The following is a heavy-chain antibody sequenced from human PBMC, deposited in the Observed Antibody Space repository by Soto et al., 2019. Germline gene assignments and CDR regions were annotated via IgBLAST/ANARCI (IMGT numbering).Heavy chain of an antibody. Sequence: QVQLVESGGGVVQPGRSLRLSCAASGFTFSSYGMHWVRQAPGKGLEWVAFMWYDGSNKYYADSVKGRFTISRDNSKNTLYLHMNSLRAEDTAVYYCAREGGSGPDYWGQGTLVTVSS. CDR1: GFTFSSYG. D-gene: IGHD5-12*01. J-gene: IGHJ4*02. V-gene: IGHV3-33*01. CDR2: MWYDGSNK. CDR3: AREGGSGPDY.